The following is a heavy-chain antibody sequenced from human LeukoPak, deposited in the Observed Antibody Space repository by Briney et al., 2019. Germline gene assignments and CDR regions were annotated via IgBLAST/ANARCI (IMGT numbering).Heavy chain of an antibody. J-gene: IGHJ5*02. CDR1: GGSISCSRYY. CDR2: IYYSGST. V-gene: IGHV4-39*07. CDR3: ARAGGAGYYLS. Sequence: SETLSLTCTVSGGSISCSRYYWGWIRQPPGKGLEWIGSIYYSGSTYYNPSLKSRVTISVDTSKNQFSLKLSSVTAADTAVYYCARAGGAGYYLSWGQGTLVTVSS. D-gene: IGHD3-9*01.